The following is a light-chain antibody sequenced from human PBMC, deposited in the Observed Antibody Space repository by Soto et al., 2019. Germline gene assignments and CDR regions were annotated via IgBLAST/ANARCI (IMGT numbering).Light chain of an antibody. V-gene: IGKV1-5*03. CDR3: QQNNCFSIT. CDR1: ESISSW. CDR2: KES. Sequence: TQITQARSTLYAPVRDRVSMTSRASESISSWLGWYQQKAGKATKLLIYKESNLESGVASRFSGSGYGTEFTLTISMLYADFFASYCRQQNNCFSITFGQGTRLEIK. J-gene: IGKJ5*01.